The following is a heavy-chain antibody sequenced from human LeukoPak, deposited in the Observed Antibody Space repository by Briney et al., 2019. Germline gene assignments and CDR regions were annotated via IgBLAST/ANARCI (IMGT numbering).Heavy chain of an antibody. D-gene: IGHD6-19*01. V-gene: IGHV3-23*01. CDR2: VSDSGSGT. CDR1: GFTFSTYA. CDR3: AKGKGSSGWYD. Sequence: PGGSLRLSCAASGFTFSTYAMSWVRQAPGRGLEWVSAVSDSGSGTYYADSVKGRLTISRDNSKNTLYLQMTSLRAEDTALYYCAKGKGSSGWYDWGRGTLVTVSS. J-gene: IGHJ4*02.